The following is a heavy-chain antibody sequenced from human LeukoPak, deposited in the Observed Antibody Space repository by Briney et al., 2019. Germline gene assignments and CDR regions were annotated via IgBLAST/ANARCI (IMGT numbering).Heavy chain of an antibody. D-gene: IGHD1-26*01. Sequence: SETLSLTCTVSGGSISSYYWSWIRQPPGKGLEWIGYIYYSGSTNYNPSPKSRVTISVDTSKNQFSLQLSSVTAADTAVYYCARGGEWELLGGDYFDYWGQGTLVTVSS. CDR2: IYYSGST. CDR1: GGSISSYY. CDR3: ARGGEWELLGGDYFDY. V-gene: IGHV4-59*01. J-gene: IGHJ4*02.